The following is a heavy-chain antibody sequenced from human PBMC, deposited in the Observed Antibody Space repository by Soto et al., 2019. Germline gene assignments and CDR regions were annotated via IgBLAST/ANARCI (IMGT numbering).Heavy chain of an antibody. D-gene: IGHD5-12*01. CDR3: AKDVEMATAAYYYGMDV. CDR2: ISYDGSNK. Sequence: PGGSLRLSCAASGCTFSSYGMHWVRQAPGKGLEWVAVISYDGSNKYYADSVKGRFTISRDNSKNTLYLQMNSLRAEDTAVYYCAKDVEMATAAYYYGMDVWGQGTTVTVSS. J-gene: IGHJ6*02. V-gene: IGHV3-30*18. CDR1: GCTFSSYG.